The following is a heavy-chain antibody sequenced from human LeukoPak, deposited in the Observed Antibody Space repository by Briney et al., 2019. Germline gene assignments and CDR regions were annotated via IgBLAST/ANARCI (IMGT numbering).Heavy chain of an antibody. CDR2: ITSSSAFI. Sequence: GGSLRLSCAASGFTFTNYGMNWVRQAPGKGLEWVASITSSSAFIYYADSVKGRFTISRDNAKNSLYLQMNSLRAEDTAVYYCARSTALVLRLFDQWGQGTLVTVSS. CDR3: ARSTALVLRLFDQ. V-gene: IGHV3-21*01. D-gene: IGHD5-18*01. CDR1: GFTFTNYG. J-gene: IGHJ4*02.